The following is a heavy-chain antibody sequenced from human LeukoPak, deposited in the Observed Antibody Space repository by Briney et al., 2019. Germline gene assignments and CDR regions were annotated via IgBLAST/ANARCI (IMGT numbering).Heavy chain of an antibody. D-gene: IGHD3-3*01. CDR2: IYYSGST. CDR3: ASRSSIWSGYQDTLYYFDS. J-gene: IGHJ4*02. CDR1: GGSISSYY. Sequence: SETLSLTCTVSGGSISSYYWSWIRQPPGKRLEWIGHIYYSGSTNYNPSLKSRVTISVDTTKNQFSLKLSSVTAADTAVYYCASRSSIWSGYQDTLYYFDSWGQGTLVTVSS. V-gene: IGHV4-59*01.